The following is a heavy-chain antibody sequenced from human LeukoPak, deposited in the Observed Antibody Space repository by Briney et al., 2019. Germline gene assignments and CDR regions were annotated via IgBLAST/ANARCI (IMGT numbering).Heavy chain of an antibody. J-gene: IGHJ4*02. Sequence: ASVKVSCKESGYTFTSYDITWVRQAPGQGLEWMGWISAYNGNTNYAQKLQGRVTMTTDTSTSTAYMDLRSLRSDDTAVYYCASGGNQPHDYWGQGTLVTVSS. D-gene: IGHD1-14*01. V-gene: IGHV1-18*01. CDR3: ASGGNQPHDY. CDR1: GYTFTSYD. CDR2: ISAYNGNT.